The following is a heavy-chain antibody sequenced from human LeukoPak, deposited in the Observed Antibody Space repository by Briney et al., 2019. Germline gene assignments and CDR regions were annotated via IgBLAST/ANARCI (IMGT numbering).Heavy chain of an antibody. CDR3: ARYNWNDVVSALDY. D-gene: IGHD1-1*01. Sequence: ASVKVSCKASGHTFSGYYIHWVRQAPGQGLEWMGWINPNNGATSYAQKFQGGVTLTRDTSVTTFYMEVSRLTSDDTAVYFCARYNWNDVVSALDYWGQGTLVTVSS. J-gene: IGHJ4*02. CDR2: INPNNGAT. CDR1: GHTFSGYY. V-gene: IGHV1-2*02.